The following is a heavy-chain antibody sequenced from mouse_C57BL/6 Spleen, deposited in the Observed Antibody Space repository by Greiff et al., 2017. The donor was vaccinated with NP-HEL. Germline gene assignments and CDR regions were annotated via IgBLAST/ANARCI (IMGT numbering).Heavy chain of an antibody. J-gene: IGHJ4*01. CDR1: GYTFTSYW. CDR2: IDPSDSYT. V-gene: IGHV1-69*01. CDR3: ARKTEGYYYAMDY. Sequence: QVQLQQPGAELVMPGASVKLSCKASGYTFTSYWMHWVKQRPGQGLEWIGEIDPSDSYTNYNQKFKGKSTLTVDKSSSTAYMQLSSLTSEDSAVYYCARKTEGYYYAMDYWGQGTSVTVSS.